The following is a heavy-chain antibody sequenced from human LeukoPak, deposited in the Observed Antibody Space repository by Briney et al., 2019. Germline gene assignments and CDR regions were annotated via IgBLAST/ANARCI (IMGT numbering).Heavy chain of an antibody. Sequence: AGGSLRLSRAASGFTFSDYYMSWIRQAPGKGLEWVSYISSSGSTIYYADSVKGRFTISRDNAKNSLYLQMNSLRAEDTAVYYCARDSSGYDILTGYTGTPPDYWGQGTLVTVSS. D-gene: IGHD3-9*01. J-gene: IGHJ4*02. V-gene: IGHV3-11*01. CDR3: ARDSSGYDILTGYTGTPPDY. CDR1: GFTFSDYY. CDR2: ISSSGSTI.